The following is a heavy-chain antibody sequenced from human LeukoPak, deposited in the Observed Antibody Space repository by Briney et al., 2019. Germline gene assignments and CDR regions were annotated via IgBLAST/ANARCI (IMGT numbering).Heavy chain of an antibody. D-gene: IGHD1-26*01. CDR2: ISGSNGNT. J-gene: IGHJ4*02. V-gene: IGHV1-18*01. CDR1: SYSFTRYG. CDR3: ARSGRGTYYYFYL. Sequence: ASVKVSCKASSYSFTRYGVSWVRQAPGQGLEWVGWISGSNGNTNYAQNFQGRVSMTADTSTSTAYLELRSLRSDDTAVYYCARSGRGTYYYFYLWGLGTLVTVSS.